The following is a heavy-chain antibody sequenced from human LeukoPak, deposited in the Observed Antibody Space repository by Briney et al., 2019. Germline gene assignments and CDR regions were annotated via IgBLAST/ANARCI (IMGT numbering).Heavy chain of an antibody. CDR3: ARHLGYYYDSSGYYGIDY. CDR2: IYPGDSDT. Sequence: PGESLKISCKGSGHSFTSYWIGWVRQMPGKGLEWMGIIYPGDSDTRYSPSFQGQVTISADKSISTAYLQWSSLKASDTAMYYCARHLGYYYDSSGYYGIDYWGQGTLVTVSS. CDR1: GHSFTSYW. V-gene: IGHV5-51*01. J-gene: IGHJ4*02. D-gene: IGHD3-22*01.